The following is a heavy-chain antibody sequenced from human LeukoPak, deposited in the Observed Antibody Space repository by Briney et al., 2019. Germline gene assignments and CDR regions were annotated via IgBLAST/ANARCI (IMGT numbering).Heavy chain of an antibody. CDR2: INHSGST. CDR3: ARGPDY. V-gene: IGHV4-34*01. Sequence: SETLSLTCAVYGGSFSGYYWSWIRQPPGKGLEWIGEINHSGSTNYNPSLKSRVTISVDTSKNQFSLKLSSVTAADTAVYYCARGPDYWGRGTLVTVSS. J-gene: IGHJ4*02. CDR1: GGSFSGYY.